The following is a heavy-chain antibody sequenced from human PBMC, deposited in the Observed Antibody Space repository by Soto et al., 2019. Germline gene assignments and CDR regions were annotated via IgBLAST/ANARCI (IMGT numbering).Heavy chain of an antibody. Sequence: SETLSLTYAGYGGSFRRYSCSWIRQPPGKGLEWIGEINHSGSTNYNPSLKSRVTISVDRSKNQFSLKLSSVTAADTAVYYCARGESVATIFGGLVPFHNWGQGTLVTVS. CDR2: INHSGST. CDR3: ARGESVATIFGGLVPFHN. V-gene: IGHV4-34*01. J-gene: IGHJ4*02. CDR1: GGSFRRYS. D-gene: IGHD2-21*01.